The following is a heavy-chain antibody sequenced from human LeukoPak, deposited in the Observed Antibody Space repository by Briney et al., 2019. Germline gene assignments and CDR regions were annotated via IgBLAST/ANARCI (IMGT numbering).Heavy chain of an antibody. J-gene: IGHJ4*02. CDR2: INWNGGST. V-gene: IGHV3-20*01. CDR1: GFTFDDYG. D-gene: IGHD2-15*01. CDR3: ARDSTDRGSDY. Sequence: GGSLRLSCAASGFTFDDYGMSWVRQAPGKGLEWVSGINWNGGSTDYADPVKGRFTISRDNAKNSLYLQMNSLRAEDTALYHCARDSTDRGSDYWGQGTLVTVSS.